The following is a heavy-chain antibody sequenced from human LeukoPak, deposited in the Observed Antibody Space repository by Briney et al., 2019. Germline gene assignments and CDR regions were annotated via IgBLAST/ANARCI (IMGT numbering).Heavy chain of an antibody. V-gene: IGHV1-2*02. CDR3: ARGIAAAGTGGST. J-gene: IGHJ4*02. CDR1: GYTFTGYY. D-gene: IGHD6-13*01. Sequence: ASVKVSCKASGYTFTGYYMHWVRQAPGQGLEWMGWINPNSGGTNYAQKFQGRVTMTRDTSISTAYMELSRLRSDDTAVYYCARGIAAAGTGGSTWGQGTLVTVSS. CDR2: INPNSGGT.